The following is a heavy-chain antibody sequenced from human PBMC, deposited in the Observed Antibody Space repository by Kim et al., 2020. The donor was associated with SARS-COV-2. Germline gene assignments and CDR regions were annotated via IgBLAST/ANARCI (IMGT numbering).Heavy chain of an antibody. J-gene: IGHJ4*02. V-gene: IGHV3-21*01. CDR1: GFTFSSYS. D-gene: IGHD3-3*01. Sequence: GGSLRLSCAASGFTFSSYSMNWVRQAPGKGLEWVSSISSSSSYIYYADSVKGRFTISRDNAKNSLYLQMNSLRAEDTAVYYCARDSGGYDFWSGYSGYFDYWGQGTLVTVSS. CDR3: ARDSGGYDFWSGYSGYFDY. CDR2: ISSSSSYI.